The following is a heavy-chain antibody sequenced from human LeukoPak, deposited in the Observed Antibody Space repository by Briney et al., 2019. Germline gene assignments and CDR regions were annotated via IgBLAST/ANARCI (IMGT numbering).Heavy chain of an antibody. CDR2: IIPIFGKT. CDR1: GGTFSSYA. D-gene: IGHD6-13*01. V-gene: IGHV1-69*05. J-gene: IGHJ5*02. Sequence: ASVKVSCKASGGTFSSYAISWVRQAPGQGLEWMGGIIPIFGKTNYAQKFQGRVTITTDESTDTAYMELSRLRSEDTAVYYCARTDSSSWLNWFDPWGQGTLVTVSS. CDR3: ARTDSSSWLNWFDP.